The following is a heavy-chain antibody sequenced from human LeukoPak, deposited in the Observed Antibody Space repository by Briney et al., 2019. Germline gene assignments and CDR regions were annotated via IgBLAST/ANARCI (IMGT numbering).Heavy chain of an antibody. D-gene: IGHD3-10*01. V-gene: IGHV3-23*01. CDR3: AKRGPIYSASPGNYFDY. CDR1: GVTLSSYA. J-gene: IGHJ4*02. Sequence: PGGSLRLSCAASGVTLSSYAMSWARQAPGKGLEWVSGISSSGSGGNTYYADSVKGRFTISRDSSKNTLFLHMNTLRAEDTAIYYCAKRGPIYSASPGNYFDYWGQGTLVTVSS. CDR2: ISSSGSGGNT.